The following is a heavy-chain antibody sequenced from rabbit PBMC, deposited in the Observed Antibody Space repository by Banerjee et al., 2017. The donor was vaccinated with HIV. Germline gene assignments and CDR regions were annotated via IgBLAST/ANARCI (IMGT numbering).Heavy chain of an antibody. Sequence: QSLEESGGDLVQPGASLTLTCTASGFSFSSSYWICWVRQAPGKGLEWIACILVGSGNMAYYASWAKGRFTISKTSSTTVTLQMTSMTGADTDTYFCARWVSGSNYWDLWGPGTLVTVS. CDR2: ILVGSGNMA. J-gene: IGHJ4*01. CDR3: ARWVSGSNYWDL. CDR1: GFSFSSSYW. D-gene: IGHD8-1*01. V-gene: IGHV1S40*01.